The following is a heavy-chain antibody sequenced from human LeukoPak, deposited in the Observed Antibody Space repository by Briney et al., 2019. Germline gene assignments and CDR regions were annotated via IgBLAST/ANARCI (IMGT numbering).Heavy chain of an antibody. CDR3: ARIHRGNLLYYYYMDV. CDR1: GFTFSSYS. CDR2: ISSSSSSYI. Sequence: GGSLRLSCAASGFTFSSYSMNWVRQAPGKGLEWVSSISSSSSSYIYYADSVKGRFTISRDNAKNSLYLQMNSLRAEDTAVYYCARIHRGNLLYYYYMDVWGKGTTVTVSS. V-gene: IGHV3-21*01. D-gene: IGHD1-26*01. J-gene: IGHJ6*03.